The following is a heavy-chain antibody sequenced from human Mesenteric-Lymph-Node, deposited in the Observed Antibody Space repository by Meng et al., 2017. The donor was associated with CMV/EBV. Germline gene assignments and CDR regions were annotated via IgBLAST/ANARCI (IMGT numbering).Heavy chain of an antibody. J-gene: IGHJ4*02. CDR1: GYTFSGYQ. V-gene: IGHV1-2*06. D-gene: IGHD5-24*01. CDR3: ARGEGWLYFDS. CDR2: INPNSDGT. Sequence: SCKASGYTFSGYQMRWVRQAPRQGLEWMGRINPNSDGTNYAQNFQGRITLTTDTSTTTAYMELRTLKSDDTAVYYCARGEGWLYFDSWGQGTLVTVSS.